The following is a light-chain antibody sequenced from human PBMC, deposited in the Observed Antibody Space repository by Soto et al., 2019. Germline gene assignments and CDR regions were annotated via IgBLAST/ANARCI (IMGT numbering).Light chain of an antibody. J-gene: IGLJ3*02. Sequence: QSALTQPASVSGSPGQSITIYCTGTSSDVGGYNYVSWYQQHPGKAPKLMIYEVTNRPSGVSHRFSGSKSGISASLTISGLQAEDEADYYCCSYRSGTTGVFGVGTKLTVL. CDR1: SSDVGGYNY. CDR3: CSYRSGTTGV. CDR2: EVT. V-gene: IGLV2-14*01.